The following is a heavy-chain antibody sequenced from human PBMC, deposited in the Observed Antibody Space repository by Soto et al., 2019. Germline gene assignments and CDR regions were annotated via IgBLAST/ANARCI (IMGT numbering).Heavy chain of an antibody. CDR3: ARDLWVSGNTDY. V-gene: IGHV4-38-2*02. J-gene: IGHJ4*02. D-gene: IGHD3-10*01. Sequence: SEPLSLTCAVSGYSISSGAYCGWVRQPPAEGLEWMGSIFYNGSTYYNPPLKRRVTISVDTSTNQFSLQLSAVTAADRGGYYFARDLWVSGNTDYWGQGTLVTVSS. CDR2: IFYNGST. CDR1: GYSISSGAY.